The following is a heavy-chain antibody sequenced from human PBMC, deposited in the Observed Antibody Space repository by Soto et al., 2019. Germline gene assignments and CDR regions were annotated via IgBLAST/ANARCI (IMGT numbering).Heavy chain of an antibody. V-gene: IGHV5-10-1*01. CDR2: IGPSDFYT. CDR1: GYDFSTYW. CDR3: ALHRAVAIHYKHRMGV. Sequence: PGESLKISCQASGYDFSTYWISWVRQMPGKGLEWMGRIGPSDFYTNYRPSFQGHVTISVDKSINTVYLQWSSLKASDTAMYYCALHRAVAIHYKHRMGVWRQRPAVAVAS. J-gene: IGHJ6*02. D-gene: IGHD2-21*01.